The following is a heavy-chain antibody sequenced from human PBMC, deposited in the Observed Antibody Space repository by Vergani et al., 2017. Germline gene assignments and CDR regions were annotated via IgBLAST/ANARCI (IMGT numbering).Heavy chain of an antibody. D-gene: IGHD6-19*01. CDR3: AGHSTVEWLVKLGWIDP. J-gene: IGHJ5*02. CDR2: IYYSGST. Sequence: QLQLQESGPGLVKPSATLSLTCSVSGASIRSSNYYWGWIRQTPGKGLEWIASIYYSGSTYYNPSLKSRVTLYVDTSKNQFSLKLSSVTAANTAVYFCAGHSTVEWLVKLGWIDPWGQGILVTVSS. V-gene: IGHV4-39*01. CDR1: GASIRSSNYY.